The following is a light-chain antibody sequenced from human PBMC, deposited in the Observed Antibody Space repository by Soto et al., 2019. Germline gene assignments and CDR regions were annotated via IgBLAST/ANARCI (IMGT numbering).Light chain of an antibody. CDR2: DAS. V-gene: IGKV1-33*01. CDR1: QHISTY. J-gene: IGKJ3*01. CDR3: QQYDDLPPT. Sequence: DIQMTQSPSSLSASVGDRVTITCQASQHISTYLNWFQQKPGKAPELLIYDASNLVPGVPSSFSGSGSGTDCTFTISSLQPEYIATYYFQQYDDLPPTFGPGTKVDIK.